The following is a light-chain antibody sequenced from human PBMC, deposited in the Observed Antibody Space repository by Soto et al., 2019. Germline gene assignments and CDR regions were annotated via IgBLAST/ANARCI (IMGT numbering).Light chain of an antibody. CDR1: QSVSSW. CDR2: KAS. V-gene: IGKV1-5*03. CDR3: QQYNTYPYT. J-gene: IGKJ2*01. Sequence: DIQMTQSPSTLSASVGDRVTITCRASQSVSSWLAWYQQKPGKAPNLLIYKASTLQSGVPSRFSGSGSGTEFTLTINSLQLDDFATYYCQQYNTYPYTFGQGTKVDIK.